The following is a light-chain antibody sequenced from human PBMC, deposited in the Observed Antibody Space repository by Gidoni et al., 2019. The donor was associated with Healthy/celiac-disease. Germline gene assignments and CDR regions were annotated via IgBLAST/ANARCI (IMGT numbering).Light chain of an antibody. J-gene: IGLJ1*01. CDR3: SSYTSSSTSGGFYV. CDR1: SSDVGGYNY. Sequence: QSALTQPASVSGSPGQSITIPCTGTSSDVGGYNYVSWYQQHPGKAPKLMIYEVSNRPSGVSNRFSGSKSGNTASLTISGLQAEDEADYYCSSYTSSSTSGGFYVFGTGTKVTVL. CDR2: EVS. V-gene: IGLV2-14*01.